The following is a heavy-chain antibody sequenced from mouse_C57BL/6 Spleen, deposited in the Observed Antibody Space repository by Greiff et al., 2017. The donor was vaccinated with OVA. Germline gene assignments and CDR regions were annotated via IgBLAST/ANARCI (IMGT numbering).Heavy chain of an antibody. CDR1: GYAFSSYW. D-gene: IGHD2-1*01. V-gene: IGHV1-80*01. Sequence: LVESGAELVKPGASVKISCKASGYAFSSYWMNWVKQRPGKGLEWIGQIYPGDGDTNYNGKFKGKATLTADKSSSTAYMQLSSLTSEDSAVYFCARGYYGLAWFAYWGQGTLVTVSA. CDR3: ARGYYGLAWFAY. J-gene: IGHJ3*01. CDR2: IYPGDGDT.